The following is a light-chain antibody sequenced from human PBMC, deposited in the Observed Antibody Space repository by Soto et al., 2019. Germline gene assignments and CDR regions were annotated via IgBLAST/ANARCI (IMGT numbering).Light chain of an antibody. CDR1: SSNIGSNT. Sequence: QSVLTQPPSASGTPGQRVTISCSGSSSNIGSNTVNWYQQLPGTAPKLLIYSNNQRLSGVPDRFSRSKSGTSASLAISGLQYEDEADYYCAAWADSLNGVVFGGGTKVTVL. CDR3: AAWADSLNGVV. CDR2: SNN. J-gene: IGLJ2*01. V-gene: IGLV1-44*01.